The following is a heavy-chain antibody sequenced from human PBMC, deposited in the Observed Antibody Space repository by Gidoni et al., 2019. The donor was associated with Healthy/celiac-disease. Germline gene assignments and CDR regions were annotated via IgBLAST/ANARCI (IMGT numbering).Heavy chain of an antibody. CDR3: ARISEPVAGTPVVDP. V-gene: IGHV1-69*01. CDR2: IIPIFGTA. CDR1: GGTFSSYA. J-gene: IGHJ5*02. D-gene: IGHD6-19*01. Sequence: QVQLVQSGAEVKKPGSSVKVSCKASGGTFSSYAISWVRQAPGQGLDWMGGIIPIFGTANYAQKFQGRVTITADESTSTAYMELSSLRSEDTAVYYCARISEPVAGTPVVDPWGQGTLVTVSS.